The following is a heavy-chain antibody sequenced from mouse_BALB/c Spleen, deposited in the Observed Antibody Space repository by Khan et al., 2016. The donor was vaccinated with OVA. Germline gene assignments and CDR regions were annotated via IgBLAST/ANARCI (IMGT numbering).Heavy chain of an antibody. CDR2: ISTYYGDV. CDR1: GYTFTDFT. Sequence: QVQLKESGAELVRPGVSVKISCKGSGYTFTDFTMHWVKQSHAKSLEWIGVISTYYGDVTYNQKFKGKATMTVDKSSSTAYMELARLPSEDSAILYGRGGGGGNRFAYWGQGTLVTVSA. J-gene: IGHJ3*01. CDR3: RGGGGGNRFAY. V-gene: IGHV1S137*01.